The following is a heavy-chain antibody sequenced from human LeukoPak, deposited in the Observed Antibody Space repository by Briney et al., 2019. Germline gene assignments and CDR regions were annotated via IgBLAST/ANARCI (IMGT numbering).Heavy chain of an antibody. J-gene: IGHJ4*02. CDR3: ARGGTFWDS. D-gene: IGHD3-3*01. CDR2: IYFSGST. V-gene: IGHV4-39*07. Sequence: PSETLPLTCTVSGGSIWTTSYYWGWIRQSPGREPEWIGTIYFSGSTYYNPSLESRVTISVDTSNNQFSLKLNSVTAADTAVYYCARGGTFWDSWGQGTLVTVSS. CDR1: GGSIWTTSYY.